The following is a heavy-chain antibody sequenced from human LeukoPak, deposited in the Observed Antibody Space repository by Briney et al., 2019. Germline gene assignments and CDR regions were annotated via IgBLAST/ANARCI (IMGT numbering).Heavy chain of an antibody. CDR3: PRGGYGSGLVDP. Sequence: ASVKVSCKASGYTFTSYGISGVGQAPGQGLEWVGWINAYNGNTNYAQKLQGRVTMTTDTSNSTAYMEQRSLRSDDTAVYYCPRGGYGSGLVDPWGQGTLVTVSS. CDR1: GYTFTSYG. V-gene: IGHV1-18*01. CDR2: INAYNGNT. J-gene: IGHJ5*02. D-gene: IGHD3-10*01.